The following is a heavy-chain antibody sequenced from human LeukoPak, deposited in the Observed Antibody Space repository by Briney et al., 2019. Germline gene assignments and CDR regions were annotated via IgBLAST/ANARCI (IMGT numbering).Heavy chain of an antibody. CDR3: ARDPPGLTLGSPGDY. CDR2: ISANNGDT. V-gene: IGHV1-18*01. Sequence: WASVKVSCKASGYTFTSYGIAWVRQAPGQGLQWMGWISANNGDTSYSQKLQGRVTMTTDTSTNTAYMELRSLTSDDTAVYYCARDPPGLTLGSPGDYWGQGTLVIVSS. D-gene: IGHD3-16*01. J-gene: IGHJ4*02. CDR1: GYTFTSYG.